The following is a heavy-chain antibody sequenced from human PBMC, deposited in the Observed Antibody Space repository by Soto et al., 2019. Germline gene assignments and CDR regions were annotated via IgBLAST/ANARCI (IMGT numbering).Heavy chain of an antibody. Sequence: EVQLVESGGGLVQPGRSLRLSCAASGFTFDDYAMHWVRQAPGKGLEWVSGISWNSGSIGYADSVKGRFTISRDNAKNSLYLQMNSLRAEDTALYYCAKGKGDGYSPSSFDYWGQGTLVTVSS. CDR1: GFTFDDYA. CDR3: AKGKGDGYSPSSFDY. D-gene: IGHD5-18*01. CDR2: ISWNSGSI. J-gene: IGHJ4*02. V-gene: IGHV3-9*01.